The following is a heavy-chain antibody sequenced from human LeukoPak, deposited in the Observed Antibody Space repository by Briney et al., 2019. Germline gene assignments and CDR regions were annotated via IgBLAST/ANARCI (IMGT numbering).Heavy chain of an antibody. CDR1: GFTFSSYE. CDR3: ARETAVAGLDY. V-gene: IGHV3-48*03. CDR2: ISSSGSSI. D-gene: IGHD6-19*01. Sequence: GGSLRLSCAASGFTFSSYEMNWVRQAPGKGLEWVSYISSSGSSIYYADSVKGRFTISRDNAKNSLYLQMNSLRAEDTAVYYCARETAVAGLDYWGQGTLVTVSS. J-gene: IGHJ4*02.